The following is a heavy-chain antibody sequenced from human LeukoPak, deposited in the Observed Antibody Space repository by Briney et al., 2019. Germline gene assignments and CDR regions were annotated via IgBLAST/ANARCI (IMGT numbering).Heavy chain of an antibody. Sequence: PSETLSLTCTVSGGSISSGGYYWNWIRQHPGTGLEWIGFIYYGGSTYYNPSLKSRITISVDTSKNQFSLKLSSVTAADTAVYYCARASVIAARPNSVDYWGQGTLVTVSS. J-gene: IGHJ4*02. CDR1: GGSISSGGYY. CDR3: ARASVIAARPNSVDY. D-gene: IGHD6-6*01. CDR2: IYYGGST. V-gene: IGHV4-31*03.